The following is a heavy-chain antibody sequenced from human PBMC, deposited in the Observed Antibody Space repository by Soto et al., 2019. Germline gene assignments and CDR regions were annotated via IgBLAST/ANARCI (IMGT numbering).Heavy chain of an antibody. CDR2: IHYRGST. CDR1: RGSIISADYY. D-gene: IGHD7-27*01. J-gene: IGHJ3*01. V-gene: IGHV4-30-4*01. CDR3: ASTNWAYAFDS. Sequence: QVQLQQSGPGLVMPSQTLSLTRTVSRGSIISADYYWSWVRQPPGKGLEWIGYIHYRGSTYYNPSLKSRVSMSVDTSNNQFSLQLTSAAAADTAVYFCASTNWAYAFDSWGQGTLVTVSS.